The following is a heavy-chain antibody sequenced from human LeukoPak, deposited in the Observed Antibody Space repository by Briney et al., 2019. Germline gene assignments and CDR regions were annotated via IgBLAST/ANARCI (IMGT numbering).Heavy chain of an antibody. D-gene: IGHD3-3*01. Sequence: ASVKVSCKASGYTFTSYDINWVRQATGQGLEWMGWMNPNSGNTGYAQKFQGRVTMTRNTSISTAYMELSSLRSEDTAVYYCARASYDFWSGYYRRTDAFDIWGQGTMVTVSS. CDR3: ARASYDFWSGYYRRTDAFDI. V-gene: IGHV1-8*01. CDR1: GYTFTSYD. J-gene: IGHJ3*02. CDR2: MNPNSGNT.